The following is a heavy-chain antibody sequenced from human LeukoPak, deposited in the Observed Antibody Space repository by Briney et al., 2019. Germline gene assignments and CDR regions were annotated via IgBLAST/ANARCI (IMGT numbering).Heavy chain of an antibody. J-gene: IGHJ3*02. D-gene: IGHD3-22*01. CDR2: MNPNSGNT. Sequence: ASVKVSCKASGYTFTSYDINWVRQATGQGLEWMGWMNPNSGNTGYAQKFQGRVTMTRNTSISTAYMELSSLRSEDTAVYYCARIFSGYYGDAFDIWGKGTMVTVSS. V-gene: IGHV1-8*01. CDR1: GYTFTSYD. CDR3: ARIFSGYYGDAFDI.